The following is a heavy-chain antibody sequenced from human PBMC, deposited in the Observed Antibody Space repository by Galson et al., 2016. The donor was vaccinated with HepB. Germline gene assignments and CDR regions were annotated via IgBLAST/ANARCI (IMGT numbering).Heavy chain of an antibody. D-gene: IGHD2-15*01. CDR3: ARHGFYCQDY. J-gene: IGHJ4*02. V-gene: IGHV4/OR15-8*02. CDR1: GGSISSSDW. CDR2: IHHRGNT. Sequence: ETLSLTCVVSGGSISSSDWWSWVRQPPEKGLEWIGEIHHRGNTNYSPTLKSRVTISVDTSKKEVSPKLSSVTAADTAVYYCARHGFYCQDYWGQGILVTVSS.